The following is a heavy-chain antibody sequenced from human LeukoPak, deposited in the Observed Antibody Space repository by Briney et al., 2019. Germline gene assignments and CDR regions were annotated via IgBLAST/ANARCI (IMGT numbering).Heavy chain of an antibody. V-gene: IGHV1-46*01. CDR2: INPSGGST. J-gene: IGHJ6*02. D-gene: IGHD6-13*01. CDR3: ARIPIAAAGSPNYYYYGMDV. Sequence: ASVKVSCKASGYTFTSYYMHWVRQAPGQGLVWMGIINPSGGSTSYAQKFQGRVTTTRDTSTSTVYMELSSLRSEDTAVYYCARIPIAAAGSPNYYYYGMDVWGQGTTVTVSS. CDR1: GYTFTSYY.